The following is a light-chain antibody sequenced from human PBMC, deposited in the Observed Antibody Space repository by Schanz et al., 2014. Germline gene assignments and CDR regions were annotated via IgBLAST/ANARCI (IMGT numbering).Light chain of an antibody. Sequence: QSALTQPASVSGSPGQSITISCTGTSNDVGGYKYVSWYQQLPGKAPKLIIYDVSNRPSGVSHRFSGSKSGNTASLTISGLQAEDEANYYCTTYTNTVVFGGGTKLTVL. CDR3: TTYTNTVV. CDR1: SNDVGGYKY. J-gene: IGLJ2*01. V-gene: IGLV2-14*03. CDR2: DVS.